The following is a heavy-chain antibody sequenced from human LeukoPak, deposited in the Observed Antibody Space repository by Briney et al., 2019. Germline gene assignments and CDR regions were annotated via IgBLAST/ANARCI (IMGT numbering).Heavy chain of an antibody. J-gene: IGHJ4*02. CDR2: IYSGGST. V-gene: IGHV3-66*04. D-gene: IGHD3-3*01. Sequence: GGSLRLSCAASGFTVSSNYMSWVRQAPGKGLEWVSIIYSGGSTYYADSVKDRFIISRDNSKNTLYLQMNSLRAEDTAVYYCARHYNFWSGYDYWGQETLVTVSS. CDR1: GFTVSSNY. CDR3: ARHYNFWSGYDY.